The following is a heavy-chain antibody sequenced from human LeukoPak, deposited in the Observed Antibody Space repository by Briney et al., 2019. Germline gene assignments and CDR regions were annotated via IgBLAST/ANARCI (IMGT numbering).Heavy chain of an antibody. J-gene: IGHJ4*02. Sequence: GGSLRLSCAASGFTFSSYWMHWVRQAPGKGLVWVSRINSDGSSTSYADSVKGRFTISRDNAKNTLYLQMNSLRAEDTAVYYCARIGPDYYDSSGYYYDYWGQGTLVTVSS. CDR3: ARIGPDYYDSSGYYYDY. CDR1: GFTFSSYW. V-gene: IGHV3-74*01. CDR2: INSDGSST. D-gene: IGHD3-22*01.